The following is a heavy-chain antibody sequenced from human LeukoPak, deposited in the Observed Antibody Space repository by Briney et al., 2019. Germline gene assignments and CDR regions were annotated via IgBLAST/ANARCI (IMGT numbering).Heavy chain of an antibody. D-gene: IGHD3-16*02. CDR2: IYYSGST. J-gene: IGHJ3*01. Sequence: PGGTLRLSCAASGFTFSGFAMSWIRQAPGKGLEWIGYIYYSGSTNYNPSLKSRVTISVDTSKNQFSLKLSSVTAADTAAYYCARDPGSYDYVWGSYRSDGFDVWGQGTMVTVSS. CDR1: GFTFSGFA. CDR3: ARDPGSYDYVWGSYRSDGFDV. V-gene: IGHV4-59*12.